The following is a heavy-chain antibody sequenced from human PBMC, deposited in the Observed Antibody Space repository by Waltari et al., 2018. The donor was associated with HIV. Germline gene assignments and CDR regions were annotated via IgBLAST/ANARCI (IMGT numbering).Heavy chain of an antibody. Sequence: EVQLVESGGRVVRPGGSLRLSCAASGFIFDDYGMIWVRQAPGKGLGWISGMDWSGDTTRYGDSVKGRFTISRDNAKSSLYLQMNSLRVEDTALYYCARDGNVLSGGYNWFDPWGQGTLVIVSS. CDR2: MDWSGDTT. J-gene: IGHJ5*02. CDR1: GFIFDDYG. CDR3: ARDGNVLSGGYNWFDP. D-gene: IGHD1-1*01. V-gene: IGHV3-20*04.